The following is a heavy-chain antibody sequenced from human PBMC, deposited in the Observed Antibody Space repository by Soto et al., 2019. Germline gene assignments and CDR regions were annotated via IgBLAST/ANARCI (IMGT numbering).Heavy chain of an antibody. CDR1: GGTFSSYA. CDR2: IIPIFGTA. Sequence: QVQLVQSGAEVKQPGSSVKVSCKASGGTFSSYAISWVRQAPGQGLEWMGGIIPIFGTANYARKFQGRVTITADKSTSTAYMELSSLRSEDTAVYYCARVLRIRYFWSGYYTGWFDPWGQGTLVTVSS. V-gene: IGHV1-69*06. J-gene: IGHJ5*02. D-gene: IGHD3-3*01. CDR3: ARVLRIRYFWSGYYTGWFDP.